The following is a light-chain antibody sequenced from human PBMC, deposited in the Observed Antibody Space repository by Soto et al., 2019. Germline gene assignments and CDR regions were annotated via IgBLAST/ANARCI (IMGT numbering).Light chain of an antibody. V-gene: IGLV2-14*01. Sequence: SVLSQPGSVSVSPGQSITISCTGTSSDVGGYNYVSWYQQHPGKAPKLMIYDVINRPSGVSNHFSGSKSGNTASLTISGLQAEDEADYYCSSYTSSSTRAFGPGTKVTV. CDR1: SSDVGGYNY. J-gene: IGLJ1*01. CDR3: SSYTSSSTRA. CDR2: DVI.